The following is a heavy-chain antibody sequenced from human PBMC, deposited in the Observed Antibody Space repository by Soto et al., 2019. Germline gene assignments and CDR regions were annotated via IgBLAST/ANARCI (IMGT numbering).Heavy chain of an antibody. Sequence: ASVKVSCKASGGTFSSYALRWVRQAPGQGLEWMGGIIPIFGTANYAQKFQGRVTITADKSTSTAYMELRSLRSEDTAVYYCARSLGLHTIDYWGQGPLVTVSS. J-gene: IGHJ4*02. V-gene: IGHV1-69*06. CDR3: ARSLGLHTIDY. D-gene: IGHD2-15*01. CDR2: IIPIFGTA. CDR1: GGTFSSYA.